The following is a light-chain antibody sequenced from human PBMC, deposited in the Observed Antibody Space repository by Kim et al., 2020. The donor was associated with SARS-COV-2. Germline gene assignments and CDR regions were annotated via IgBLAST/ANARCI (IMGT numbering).Light chain of an antibody. CDR3: LLSWGNPRV. CDR2: DTS. J-gene: IGLJ3*02. Sequence: QAVVTQEPSLTVSPGGTVTLTCGSSTGAVTSGHYPYWFQQKPGQAPRTLIYDTSNKHSWTPARFSGSLLGGKAALTLSGAQPEDEAEYYCLLSWGNPRVFGGGTQLTVL. CDR1: TGAVTSGHY. V-gene: IGLV7-46*01.